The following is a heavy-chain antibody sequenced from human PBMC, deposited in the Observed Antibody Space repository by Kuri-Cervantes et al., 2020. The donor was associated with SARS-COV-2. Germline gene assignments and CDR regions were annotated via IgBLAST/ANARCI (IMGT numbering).Heavy chain of an antibody. V-gene: IGHV3-74*01. J-gene: IGHJ4*02. D-gene: IGHD6-25*01. CDR3: SRAFLRGGCDY. Sequence: ESLKISFAASGFTFSNYWMHWVRQAPGKGVVWVSRTNTDGCSTSYADSVKGRFTISRDNAKNTLYLEMNSLRAEDTAVYYCSRAFLRGGCDYWGQGTMVTVSS. CDR1: GFTFSNYW. CDR2: TNTDGCST.